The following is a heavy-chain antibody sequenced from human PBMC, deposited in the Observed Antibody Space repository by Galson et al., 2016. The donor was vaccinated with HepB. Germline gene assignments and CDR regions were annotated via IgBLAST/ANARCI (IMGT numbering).Heavy chain of an antibody. Sequence: SLRLSCAASGFTFSDYYMNWIRQAPGKGLEWVSYISDSDITIYYADSVKGRFTISRDNAKNSLYLQMNSLRAEDTAVYYCASGSLRIDWLCSGWGQGTLVTVSS. CDR1: GFTFSDYY. J-gene: IGHJ4*02. V-gene: IGHV3-11*01. CDR2: ISDSDITI. CDR3: ASGSLRIDWLCSG. D-gene: IGHD3-9*01.